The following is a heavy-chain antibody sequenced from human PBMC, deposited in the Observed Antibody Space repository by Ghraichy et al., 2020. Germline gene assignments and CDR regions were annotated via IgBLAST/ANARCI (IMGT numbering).Heavy chain of an antibody. Sequence: SETLSLTCTVSGGSISSYYWSWIRQPPGKGLEWIGYIYYSGSTNYNPSLKSRVTISVDTSKNQFSLKLSSVTAADTAVYYCARRLSYDSRRGAFDIWGQGTMVTVSS. CDR3: ARRLSYDSRRGAFDI. D-gene: IGHD3-22*01. CDR1: GGSISSYY. J-gene: IGHJ3*02. V-gene: IGHV4-59*08. CDR2: IYYSGST.